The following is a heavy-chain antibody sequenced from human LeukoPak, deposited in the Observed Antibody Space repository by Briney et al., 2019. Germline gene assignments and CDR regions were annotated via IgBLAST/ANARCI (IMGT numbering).Heavy chain of an antibody. CDR2: ISGDGFRA. Sequence: GGSLRLSCAASGFTFSSYSMNWVRQAPGKGLEWVSRISGDGFRAYYADSVKGRFSISKENSKNTLYLQMNSLRAEDTAVYYCATPLIGYYYGSGRDKDAFVIWGQGTMVTVSS. J-gene: IGHJ3*02. CDR1: GFTFSSYS. V-gene: IGHV3-23*01. D-gene: IGHD3-10*01. CDR3: ATPLIGYYYGSGRDKDAFVI.